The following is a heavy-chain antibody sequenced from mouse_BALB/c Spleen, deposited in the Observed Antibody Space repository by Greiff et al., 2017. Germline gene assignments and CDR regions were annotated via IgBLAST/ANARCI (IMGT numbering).Heavy chain of an antibody. D-gene: IGHD1-1*01. CDR2: IDPYNGGT. V-gene: IGHV1S135*01. J-gene: IGHJ4*01. CDR1: GYSFTGYN. CDR3: ARFGGSSYAMDY. Sequence: VQLQQSGPELGKPGASVKISCKASGYSFTGYNMYWVKQSHRKSLEWIGYIDPYNGGTSYNQKSKGKATLTVDKSSSTAYMHLNSLTSEDSAIYYCARFGGSSYAMDYWGQGTSVTVSS.